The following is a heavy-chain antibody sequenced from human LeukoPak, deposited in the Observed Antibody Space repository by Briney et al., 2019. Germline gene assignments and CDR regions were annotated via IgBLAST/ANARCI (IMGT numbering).Heavy chain of an antibody. CDR3: TGYYDSSGLVDY. V-gene: IGHV3-73*01. CDR2: IRSKANGYAT. D-gene: IGHD3-22*01. CDR1: GFTFSGSA. Sequence: GGSLRLSCAASGFTFSGSAMHWVRQASGKGLEWVGRIRSKANGYATAYAASVKGRFTASRDDSKNTAYLQMNSLKTEDTAVYYCTGYYDSSGLVDYWGQGTPVTVSS. J-gene: IGHJ4*02.